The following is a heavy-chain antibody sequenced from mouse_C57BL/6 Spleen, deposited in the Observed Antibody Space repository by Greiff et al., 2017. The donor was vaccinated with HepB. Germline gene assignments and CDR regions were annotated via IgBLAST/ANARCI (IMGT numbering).Heavy chain of an antibody. CDR1: GFTFSDYY. CDR3: ARGDTTAYYYAMDY. Sequence: EVKLMESEGGLVQPGSSMKLSCTASGFTFSDYYMAWVRQVPEKGLEWVANINYDGSSTYYLDSLKSRFIISRDNAKNILYLQMSSLKSEDTATYYCARGDTTAYYYAMDYWGQGTSVTVSS. J-gene: IGHJ4*01. D-gene: IGHD1-2*01. CDR2: INYDGSST. V-gene: IGHV5-16*01.